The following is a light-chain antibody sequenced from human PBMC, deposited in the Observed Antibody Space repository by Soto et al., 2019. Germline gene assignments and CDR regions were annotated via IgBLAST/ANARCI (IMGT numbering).Light chain of an antibody. CDR2: LGS. J-gene: IGKJ1*01. CDR3: QQYDDALWT. V-gene: IGKV2-28*01. CDR1: HSLLHSNGYNY. Sequence: DIVMTQSPLSLPVTPGEPASISCSSSHSLLHSNGYNYLDWYLQKPGQSPQLLIYLGSNRASGVPDRFSGSGSGTDFTLTISRLEPEDFAVYYCQQYDDALWTFGQGTKVDIK.